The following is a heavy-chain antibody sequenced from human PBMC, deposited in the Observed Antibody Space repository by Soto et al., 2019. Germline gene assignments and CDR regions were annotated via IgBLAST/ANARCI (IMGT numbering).Heavy chain of an antibody. D-gene: IGHD4-17*01. Sequence: EVQLVESGGGLVQPGGSLRLSCAASGLTVSNSYMNWVRQAPGEGLEWVSILYSDGTTYYADSVKGRFTISRDNSKNTLYLQMHSRRADDTAVYYCARDTTVTTPTYFASWGQGTLVIVSS. CDR3: ARDTTVTTPTYFAS. V-gene: IGHV3-66*01. CDR1: GLTVSNSY. J-gene: IGHJ4*02. CDR2: LYSDGTT.